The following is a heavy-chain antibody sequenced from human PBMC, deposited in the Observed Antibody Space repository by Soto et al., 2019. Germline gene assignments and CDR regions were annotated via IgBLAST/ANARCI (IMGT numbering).Heavy chain of an antibody. J-gene: IGHJ6*02. CDR1: GGSFSGYY. CDR2: INHSGST. V-gene: IGHV4-34*01. Sequence: SETLSLTCAVYGGSFSGYYWSWIRQPPGKGLEWIGEINHSGSTNYTPSLKSRVTISVDTSKNQFSLKLSSVTAADTAVYYCARWGYGGNYYYYGMDVWGQGTTVTVSS. CDR3: ARWGYGGNYYYYGMDV. D-gene: IGHD2-15*01.